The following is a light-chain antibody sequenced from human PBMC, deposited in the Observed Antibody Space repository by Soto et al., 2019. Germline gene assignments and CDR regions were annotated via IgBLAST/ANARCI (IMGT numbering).Light chain of an antibody. CDR2: AAS. CDR1: QSIGTY. V-gene: IGKV1-39*01. CDR3: QQTYSTPLT. J-gene: IGKJ4*01. Sequence: DIQMTQSPSSLSASVGDRVTITCRASQSIGTYVNWYQQKPGKAPNLLIYAASRLQSGVPSRFSGSGSGTDFTLTISSLQPEDFAAYYCQQTYSTPLTFGGGTKVEI.